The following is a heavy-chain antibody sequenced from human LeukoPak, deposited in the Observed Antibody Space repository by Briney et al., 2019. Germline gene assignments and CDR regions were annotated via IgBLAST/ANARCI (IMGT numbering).Heavy chain of an antibody. D-gene: IGHD1-7*01. CDR2: IYTSGST. V-gene: IGHV4-4*07. J-gene: IGHJ6*03. CDR3: ARDNTGTRYYYYMDV. CDR1: GGSISSYY. Sequence: SQTLSLTCTVSGGSISSYYWSWIRQPAGKGLEWIGRIYTSGSTNYNPSLKSRVTISVDKSKNQFSLKLSSVTAADTAVYYCARDNTGTRYYYYMDVWGKGTTVTVSS.